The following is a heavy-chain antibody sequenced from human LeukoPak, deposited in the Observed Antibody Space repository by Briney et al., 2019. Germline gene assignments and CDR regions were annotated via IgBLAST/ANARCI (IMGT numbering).Heavy chain of an antibody. V-gene: IGHV3-21*01. J-gene: IGHJ4*02. CDR3: ARVLEAASFDY. CDR2: ISSSSSYI. CDR1: GFTFSSYA. Sequence: GGSLRLSCAASGFTFSSYAMCWVRQAPGKGLEWVSSISSSSSYIYYADSVRGRFTMSRDNAKNSLYLQMYSLRAEDTAVYYCARVLEAASFDYWGQGTPVTVSS. D-gene: IGHD6-13*01.